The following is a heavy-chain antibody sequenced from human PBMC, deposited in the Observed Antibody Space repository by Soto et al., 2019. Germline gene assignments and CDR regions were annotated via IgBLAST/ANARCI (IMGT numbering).Heavy chain of an antibody. Sequence: TSETLSLTCAVYGGSFSGYYWSWIRQPPGKGLEWIGEINHSGSTNYNPSHKSRVTISVDTSKNQFSLKLSSVTAADTAVYYCARALTTYYYGSGSYPVWFDPWGQGTLVTVS. V-gene: IGHV4-34*01. CDR2: INHSGST. D-gene: IGHD3-10*01. J-gene: IGHJ5*02. CDR3: ARALTTYYYGSGSYPVWFDP. CDR1: GGSFSGYY.